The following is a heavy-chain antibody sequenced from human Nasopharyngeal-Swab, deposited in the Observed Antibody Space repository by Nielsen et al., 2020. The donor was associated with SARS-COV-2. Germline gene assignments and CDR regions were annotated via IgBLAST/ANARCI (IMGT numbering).Heavy chain of an antibody. V-gene: IGHV4-38-2*02. Sequence: SETLSLTCTVSGYSISSGYYRGWIRQPPGKGLEWIGSIYHSGSTYYNPSLKSRVTISVDTSKNQFSLKLSSVTAADTAVYYCARDQTVGAYDYWGQGTLVTVSS. CDR2: IYHSGST. D-gene: IGHD1-26*01. J-gene: IGHJ4*02. CDR1: GYSISSGYY. CDR3: ARDQTVGAYDY.